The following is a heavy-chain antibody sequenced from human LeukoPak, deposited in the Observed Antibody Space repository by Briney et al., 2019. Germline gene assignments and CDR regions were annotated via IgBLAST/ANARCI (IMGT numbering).Heavy chain of an antibody. J-gene: IGHJ4*02. D-gene: IGHD3-22*01. CDR1: GFTFSSYT. CDR3: ARDGDDSSGYYRFYFDY. V-gene: IGHV3-21*01. CDR2: ITSSSLYI. Sequence: GGSLRLSCAASGFTFSSYTMNWVRQAPGKGLEWVSSITSSSLYIYYADSVKGRFTISRDNAKNSLYLQMNSLRAEDTAVYYCARDGDDSSGYYRFYFDYWGQGTLVTVSS.